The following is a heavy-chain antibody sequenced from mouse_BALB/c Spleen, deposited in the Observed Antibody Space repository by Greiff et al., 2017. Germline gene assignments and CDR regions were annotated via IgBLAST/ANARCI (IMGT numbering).Heavy chain of an antibody. D-gene: IGHD6-5*01. CDR1: GFSLTSYG. V-gene: IGHV2-9*02. CDR3: ATYGYFDV. J-gene: IGHJ1*01. Sequence: QVTLKESGPGLVAPSQSLSITCTVSGFSLTSYGVHWVRQPPGKGLEWLGVIWAGGSTNYNSALMSRLSISKDNSKSQVFLKMNSLQTDDTAMYYCATYGYFDVWGAGTTVTVSS. CDR2: IWAGGST.